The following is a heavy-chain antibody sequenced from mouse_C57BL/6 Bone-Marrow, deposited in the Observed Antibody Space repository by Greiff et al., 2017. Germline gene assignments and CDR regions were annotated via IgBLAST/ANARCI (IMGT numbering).Heavy chain of an antibody. CDR2: IWSGGST. J-gene: IGHJ1*03. CDR1: GFSLTSYG. V-gene: IGHV2-2*01. D-gene: IGHD1-1*01. CDR3: ARKITTVVRDWYFDV. Sequence: QVQLQQSGPGLVQPSQSLSITCTVSGFSLTSYGVHWVRQSPGKGLEWLGVIWSGGSTDYNAAFISRLSISKDNSKSQVFFKMNSLQADDTAIYYCARKITTVVRDWYFDVWGTGTTVTVSS.